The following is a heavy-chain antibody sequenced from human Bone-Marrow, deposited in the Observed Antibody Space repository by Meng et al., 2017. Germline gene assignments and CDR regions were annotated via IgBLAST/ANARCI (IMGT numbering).Heavy chain of an antibody. CDR2: INTNSGGP. D-gene: IGHD3-10*01. CDR1: GYTFTGYY. Sequence: SVTVSCMASGYTFTGYYMHLVRQAPGQGLEWMGRINTNSGGPNYAQKFPGRVTMTRDTSISTAYMELRRLRSYDAAVYYCARDGGLLWFGEHDYFDYWGQGTLVTVSS. J-gene: IGHJ4*02. CDR3: ARDGGLLWFGEHDYFDY. V-gene: IGHV1-2*06.